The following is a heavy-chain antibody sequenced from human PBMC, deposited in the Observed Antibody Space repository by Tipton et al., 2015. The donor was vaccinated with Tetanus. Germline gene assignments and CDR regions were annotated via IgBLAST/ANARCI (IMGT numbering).Heavy chain of an antibody. D-gene: IGHD3-10*01. CDR1: GFTVSSNY. Sequence: SLRLSCAASGFTVSSNYISWVRQAPGEGLEWVASISSTTAYIDYADSVKGRFTISRDNGKNSVYLQMNRLGVEDSALYFCASGGSLDYWGQGTLVTVAS. V-gene: IGHV3-21*01. J-gene: IGHJ4*02. CDR3: ASGGSLDY. CDR2: ISSTTAYI.